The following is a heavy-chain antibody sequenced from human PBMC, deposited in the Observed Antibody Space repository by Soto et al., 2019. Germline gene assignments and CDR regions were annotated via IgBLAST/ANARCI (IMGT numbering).Heavy chain of an antibody. CDR3: ARTHYDYSNLRWFDP. CDR1: GGSISSGDYY. J-gene: IGHJ5*02. CDR2: IYYSGST. V-gene: IGHV4-30-4*01. D-gene: IGHD4-4*01. Sequence: SETLSFTCTVSGGSISSGDYYWSWIRQPPGKGLEWIGYIYYSGSTYYNPSLKSRVTISVDTSKNQFSLKLSSVTAADTAVYYCARTHYDYSNLRWFDPWGQGTQVTVSS.